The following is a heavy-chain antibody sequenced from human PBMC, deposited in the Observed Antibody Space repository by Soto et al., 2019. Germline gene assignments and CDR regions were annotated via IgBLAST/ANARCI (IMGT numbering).Heavy chain of an antibody. J-gene: IGHJ6*02. Sequence: PGESLKISCKGSGYTFTNYWIGWVRQMPGKGPEWMVNNYPGGSDTKYNPSFQGQVTISADKSITTTYLQWSSLKASDTAIYYCAASIFYYCMDVWGQGTTGTVSS. V-gene: IGHV5-51*01. CDR1: GYTFTNYW. CDR3: AASIFYYCMDV. CDR2: NYPGGSDT.